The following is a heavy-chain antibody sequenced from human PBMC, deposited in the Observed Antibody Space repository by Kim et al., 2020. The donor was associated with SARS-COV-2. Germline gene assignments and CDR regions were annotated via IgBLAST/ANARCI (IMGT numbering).Heavy chain of an antibody. D-gene: IGHD2-2*01. CDR2: ISGDGGST. J-gene: IGHJ6*02. CDR1: GFTFTNYA. Sequence: GGSLRLSCAASGFTFTNYALTWFRQAPGKGLEWVSTISGDGGSTYYADSVKARFTISRDNSKNTLSLQMNSLRAEDTAIYYCAKYIYCSTTSCYFHFYGMDVWGQGTTVTVSS. CDR3: AKYIYCSTTSCYFHFYGMDV. V-gene: IGHV3-23*01.